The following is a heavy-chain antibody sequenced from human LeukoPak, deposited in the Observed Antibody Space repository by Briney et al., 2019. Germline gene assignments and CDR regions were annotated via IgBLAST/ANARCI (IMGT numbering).Heavy chain of an antibody. Sequence: PGGSLRLSCAASGFTFSSYSMNWVRQAPGKGLEWVSSISSSSSYIYYADSVKGRFTISRDNAKNSLYLQMNSLRAEDTAVYYCARGSYRGSYYGWFDPWGQGILVTVSS. V-gene: IGHV3-21*01. D-gene: IGHD1-26*01. CDR1: GFTFSSYS. CDR2: ISSSSSYI. J-gene: IGHJ5*02. CDR3: ARGSYRGSYYGWFDP.